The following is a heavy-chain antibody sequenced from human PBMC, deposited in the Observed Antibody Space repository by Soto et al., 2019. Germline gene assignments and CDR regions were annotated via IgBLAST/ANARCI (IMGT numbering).Heavy chain of an antibody. CDR3: ARAVAVPADFDY. D-gene: IGHD6-19*01. Sequence: ASVKVSCKASGYTFTGYAMHWVRQAPGQRLEWMGWINAGNGNTKYSQKFQGRVTITRDTSASTAYMELSSLRSEDTAVYDCARAVAVPADFDYWGLGTLVTVSS. CDR1: GYTFTGYA. CDR2: INAGNGNT. V-gene: IGHV1-3*01. J-gene: IGHJ4*02.